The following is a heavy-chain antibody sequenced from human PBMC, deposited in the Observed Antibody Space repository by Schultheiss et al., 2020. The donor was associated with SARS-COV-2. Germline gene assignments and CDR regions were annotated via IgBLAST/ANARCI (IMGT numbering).Heavy chain of an antibody. D-gene: IGHD6-13*01. CDR2: INSDGSII. J-gene: IGHJ4*02. Sequence: GGSLRLSCAASGFTLSSYWMHWVRQVPGKGLVWVSRINSDGSIISYADSVKGRFTISRDNSNNMLWLQMNSLRAEDTAVYFCAKDSTAAAGMIYSWGQGTLVTVSS. CDR1: GFTLSSYW. V-gene: IGHV3-74*01. CDR3: AKDSTAAAGMIYS.